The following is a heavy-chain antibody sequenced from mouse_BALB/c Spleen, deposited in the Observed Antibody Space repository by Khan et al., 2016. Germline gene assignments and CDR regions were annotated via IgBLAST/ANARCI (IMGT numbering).Heavy chain of an antibody. CDR3: GTLRRVYAMDY. CDR2: ISYDGSN. D-gene: IGHD1-2*01. CDR1: GYSITSGYY. V-gene: IGHV3-6*02. Sequence: EVQLQESGPGLVKPSQSLSLTCSVTGYSITSGYYWNWIRQFPGNKLEWMGYISYDGSNNYNPSLKNRISITRDTSKNQFFLKLNSVTSEDTSTYYCGTLRRVYAMDYWGQGTSVTVSS. J-gene: IGHJ4*01.